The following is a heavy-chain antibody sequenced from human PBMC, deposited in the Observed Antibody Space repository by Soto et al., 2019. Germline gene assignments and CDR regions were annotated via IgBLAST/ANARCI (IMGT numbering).Heavy chain of an antibody. D-gene: IGHD1-26*01. Sequence: SAKPSCSAYRYTVANYDIRWVRQAPGQGLEWMAWISGRNGNTNYAQRFQGRVTLTSDTSTSTVYMELRSLKSDDTAVYYCGRDLWMGGTYIAMDVWC. CDR2: ISGRNGNT. V-gene: IGHV1-18*01. J-gene: IGHJ6*02. CDR3: GRDLWMGGTYIAMDV. CDR1: RYTVANYD.